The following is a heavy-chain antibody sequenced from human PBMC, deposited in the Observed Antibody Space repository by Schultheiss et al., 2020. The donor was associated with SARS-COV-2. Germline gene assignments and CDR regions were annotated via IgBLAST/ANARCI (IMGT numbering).Heavy chain of an antibody. CDR2: IGIRGNNYAT. CDR3: ARMREINGMDV. V-gene: IGHV3-73*01. CDR1: GFTVSSNY. J-gene: IGHJ6*02. Sequence: GGSLRLSCAASGFTVSSNYMSWVRQAPGKGLEWVGRIGIRGNNYATAYAASVRGRFTISRVDSKNTAFLQMDSLRTEDTALYYCARMREINGMDVWGQGTTVTVSS. D-gene: IGHD1-26*01.